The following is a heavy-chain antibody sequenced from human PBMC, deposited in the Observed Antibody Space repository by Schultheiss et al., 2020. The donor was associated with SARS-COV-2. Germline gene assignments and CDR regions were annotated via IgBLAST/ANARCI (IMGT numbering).Heavy chain of an antibody. Sequence: GGSLRLSCAASGFTFGIYALTWVRQPPGKGLEWVSAISGSGDNSYYADSVKGRFTISRDNSKNTLYLQMNSLRAEDTAVYYCASRYCSSTSCSNYWYFDLWGRGTLVTVSS. CDR3: ASRYCSSTSCSNYWYFDL. J-gene: IGHJ2*01. CDR2: ISGSGDNS. CDR1: GFTFGIYA. V-gene: IGHV3-23*01. D-gene: IGHD2-2*01.